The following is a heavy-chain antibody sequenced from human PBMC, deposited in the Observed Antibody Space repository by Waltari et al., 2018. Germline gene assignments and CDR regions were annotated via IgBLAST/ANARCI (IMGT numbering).Heavy chain of an antibody. V-gene: IGHV3-74*01. J-gene: IGHJ4*02. Sequence: EVQLLESGGGLVQPGGSLRLSCAASGFTLRYYWMHWVRQAPGKGLAWVSRINPDGTTINYADSVKGRFTISRDTAKNTLYLQMHSLRVEDTAVYYCVRDQFGEDDYWGQGTLVTVSS. CDR2: INPDGTTI. D-gene: IGHD3-10*01. CDR1: GFTLRYYW. CDR3: VRDQFGEDDY.